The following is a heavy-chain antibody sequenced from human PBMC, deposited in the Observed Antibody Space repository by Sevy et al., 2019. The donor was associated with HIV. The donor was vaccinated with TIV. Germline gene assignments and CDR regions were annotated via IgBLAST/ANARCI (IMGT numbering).Heavy chain of an antibody. CDR2: IRSKANSYAT. CDR1: GFTFSGSA. Sequence: GGSLRLSCAASGFTFSGSAMHWVRQASGKGLEWVGRIRSKANSYATAYAASVKDRFTISRDDSKNTAYLQMNSLKTEDTAVYYCTRVGTMDVWGKGTTVTVSS. V-gene: IGHV3-73*01. CDR3: TRVGTMDV. J-gene: IGHJ6*03.